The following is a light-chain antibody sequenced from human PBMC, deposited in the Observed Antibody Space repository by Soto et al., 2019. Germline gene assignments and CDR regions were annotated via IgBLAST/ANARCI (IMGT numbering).Light chain of an antibody. CDR1: QTITTY. J-gene: IGKJ1*01. CDR2: GAS. CDR3: QQSHSTPWT. Sequence: DIPMTQSPSSLSASVGDRVTITCRASQTITTYLNWYQQKPGEAPKLLIYGASSLQSGVPSRFTGSGSGTDCTLTISSLQPEDFATYHCQQSHSTPWTFGQGTKVEIK. V-gene: IGKV1-39*01.